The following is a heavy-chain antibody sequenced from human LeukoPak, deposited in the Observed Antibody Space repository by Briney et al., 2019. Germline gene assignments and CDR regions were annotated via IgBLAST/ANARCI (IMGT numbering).Heavy chain of an antibody. J-gene: IGHJ1*01. CDR3: ARRRYFDGSGYLE. D-gene: IGHD3-22*01. Sequence: SETLSLTCSVSGDSVSRSDPYWDWIRQPPGKRLEWIGTIYYSGRTYYSPSLRSRVTMSVDPSNNQFSLTLMSVTAGDTARYYCARRRYFDGSGYLEWGQGTLLSVSS. CDR2: IYYSGRT. V-gene: IGHV4-39*01. CDR1: GDSVSRSDPY.